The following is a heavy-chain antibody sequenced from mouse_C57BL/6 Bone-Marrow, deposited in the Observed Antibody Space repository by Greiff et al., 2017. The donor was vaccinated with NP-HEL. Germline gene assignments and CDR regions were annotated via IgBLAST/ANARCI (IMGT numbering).Heavy chain of an antibody. D-gene: IGHD1-1*01. CDR2: IDPANGNT. Sequence: EVKLVESVAELVRPGASVKLSCTASGFNIKNTYMHWVKQRPEQGLEWIGRIDPANGNTKYAPKFQGKAPITADTSSNTAYLQLSSLTSADSAIYYCARSNYYGSHYFDYWGQGTTLTVSS. J-gene: IGHJ2*01. V-gene: IGHV14-3*01. CDR3: ARSNYYGSHYFDY. CDR1: GFNIKNTY.